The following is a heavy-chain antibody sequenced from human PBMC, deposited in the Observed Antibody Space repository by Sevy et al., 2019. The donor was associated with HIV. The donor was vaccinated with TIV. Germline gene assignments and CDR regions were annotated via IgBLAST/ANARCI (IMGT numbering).Heavy chain of an antibody. Sequence: SETLSLTCAVYAGSFSGYYWSWIRQPPGKGLEWIGEINHSGSTNYNPSLKSRVTISVDTSKNQFSLKLSSVTAADTAVYYCARGTVGVTMVRGDYYYYGMDVWGQGTTVTVSS. CDR3: ARGTVGVTMVRGDYYYYGMDV. J-gene: IGHJ6*02. CDR2: INHSGST. CDR1: AGSFSGYY. D-gene: IGHD3-10*01. V-gene: IGHV4-34*01.